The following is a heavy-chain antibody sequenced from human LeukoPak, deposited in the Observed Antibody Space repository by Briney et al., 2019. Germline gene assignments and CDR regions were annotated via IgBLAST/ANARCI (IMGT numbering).Heavy chain of an antibody. D-gene: IGHD3-22*01. J-gene: IGHJ4*02. Sequence: GGSLRLSCAASGFTFSSYSMNWVRQAPEKGLEWVSSISSSSSYIYYADSVKGRFTISRDNAKNSLYLQMNSLRAEDTAVYYCARAETYYYDSSGYYPDYWGQGTLVTVSS. CDR3: ARAETYYYDSSGYYPDY. V-gene: IGHV3-21*01. CDR2: ISSSSSYI. CDR1: GFTFSSYS.